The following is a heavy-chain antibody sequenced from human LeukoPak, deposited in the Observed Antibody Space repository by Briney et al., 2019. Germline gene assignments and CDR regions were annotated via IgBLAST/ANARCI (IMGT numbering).Heavy chain of an antibody. CDR3: ARSSGGSSGWYKLDY. CDR2: ISAYNGNT. Sequence: ASVKVSCKASGYTFTSYGISWVRQAPGQGLEWMGWISAYNGNTSYAQKFQGRVTITADESTSTAYMELSSLRSEDTAVYYCARSSGGSSGWYKLDYWGQGTLVTVSS. V-gene: IGHV1-18*01. J-gene: IGHJ4*02. D-gene: IGHD6-19*01. CDR1: GYTFTSYG.